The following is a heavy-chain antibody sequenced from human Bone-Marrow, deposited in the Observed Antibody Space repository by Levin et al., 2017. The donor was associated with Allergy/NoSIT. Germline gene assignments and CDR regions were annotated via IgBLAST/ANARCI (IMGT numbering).Heavy chain of an antibody. CDR2: ITPYNGNA. CDR1: GDTFTRSG. D-gene: IGHD3-16*02. CDR3: SRRGWRSTGCYPAQANGMAV. Sequence: ASVKVSCTASGDTFTRSGITWGRQAPGQGLEGLGWITPYNGNANYAQKHQGRITMTTDTSTSTAYMQLRSLLADDAAVYYCSRRGWRSTGCYPAQANGMAVWCQGTT. J-gene: IGHJ6*02. V-gene: IGHV1-18*01.